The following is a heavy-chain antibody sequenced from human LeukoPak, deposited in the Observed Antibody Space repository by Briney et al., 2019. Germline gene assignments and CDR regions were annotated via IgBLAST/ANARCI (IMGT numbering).Heavy chain of an antibody. V-gene: IGHV4-59*01. CDR2: IYYSGST. Sequence: PSETLSLTCTVSGGSISSYYWSWIRQPPGKGLEWIGYIYYSGSTNYNPSLKSRVTISVDTSKNQFSLELSSVTAADTAVYYCARGSWGYRINWFDPWGQGTLVTVSS. J-gene: IGHJ5*02. CDR1: GGSISSYY. D-gene: IGHD5-24*01. CDR3: ARGSWGYRINWFDP.